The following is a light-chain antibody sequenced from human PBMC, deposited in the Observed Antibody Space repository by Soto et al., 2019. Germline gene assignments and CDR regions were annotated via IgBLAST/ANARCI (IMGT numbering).Light chain of an antibody. V-gene: IGKV1-5*03. J-gene: IGKJ1*01. CDR3: QQYNDNWT. CDR1: QSISSW. Sequence: DIQMTQSPSTLSASVGDRVTIICRASQSISSWLAWYQQKPGKAPKLLIYKASTLQSGVPSRFSGSGSGTEFTLAISSLQPDDSATYYCQQYNDNWTFGQGTKVEIK. CDR2: KAS.